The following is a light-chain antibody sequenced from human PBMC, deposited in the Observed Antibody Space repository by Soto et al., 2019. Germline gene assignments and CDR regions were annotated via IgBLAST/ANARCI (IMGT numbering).Light chain of an antibody. J-gene: IGKJ1*01. CDR2: AAS. CDR1: QSISSY. CDR3: QQRKT. V-gene: IGKV1-39*01. Sequence: DIQMTQSPSSLSASVGDRVTITCRASQSISSYLNWYQQKPGKAPKLLIYAASSLQSGVPSRFSGSASGTDFTLTISSLQPEDFATYYCQQRKTFGQGTKVEIK.